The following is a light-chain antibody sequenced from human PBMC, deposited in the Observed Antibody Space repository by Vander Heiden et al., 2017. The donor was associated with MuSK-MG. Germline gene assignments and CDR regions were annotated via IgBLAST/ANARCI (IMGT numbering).Light chain of an antibody. J-gene: IGKJ3*01. V-gene: IGKV3-11*01. CDR3: QQHSNWPLFS. CDR2: DAS. CDR1: QSVSSY. Sequence: EIVLTQSPATLSLSPGERATLSCRASQSVSSYLAWYQQKPGQAPSLLIYDASNRATGIPARFSGSGYGTDFTLTISSLEPEDFALYYCQQHSNWPLFSFGHGTKVEIK.